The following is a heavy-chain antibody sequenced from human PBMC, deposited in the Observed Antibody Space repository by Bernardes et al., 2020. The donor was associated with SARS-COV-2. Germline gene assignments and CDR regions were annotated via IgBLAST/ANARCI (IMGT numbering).Heavy chain of an antibody. V-gene: IGHV3-20*04. D-gene: IGHD1-26*01. CDR3: AISGSSPGAFDY. J-gene: IGHJ4*02. CDR2: INWNGGST. CDR1: GFTFDDYG. Sequence: GGSLRLSCAASGFTFDDYGMSWVRQAPGKGLEWVSGINWNGGSTGYADSVKGRFTISRDNSKNTLYLQMNSLRAEDTAVYYCAISGSSPGAFDYWGQGTLVTVSS.